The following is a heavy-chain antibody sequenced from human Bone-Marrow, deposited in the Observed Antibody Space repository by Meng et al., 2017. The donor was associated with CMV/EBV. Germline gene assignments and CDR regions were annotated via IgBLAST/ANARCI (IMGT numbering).Heavy chain of an antibody. V-gene: IGHV4-4*02. Sequence: CTVSGGSIRSSNWWSWVRQPPGKGLEWIGEIYHSGSADYNPSLKSRVTISVDKSKNQFSLRLSSVTAADTAVYYCARYTTSGSYYDYWGQGTLVTVSS. CDR2: IYHSGSA. CDR3: ARYTTSGSYYDY. CDR1: GGSIRSSNW. J-gene: IGHJ4*02. D-gene: IGHD1-26*01.